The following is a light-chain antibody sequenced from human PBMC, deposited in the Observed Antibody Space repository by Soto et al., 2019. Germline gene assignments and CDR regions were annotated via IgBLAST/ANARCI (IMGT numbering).Light chain of an antibody. J-gene: IGLJ1*01. CDR2: DVS. CDR1: SSDVGGYNY. Sequence: QSVLTQPASVSGSPGQPITISCTGTSSDVGGYNYVSWYQQHPGKAPKLMIYDVSNRPSGVSNRFSGSKSGNTASLTISGLQADDEAAYYCSSYPSSSTPYVFGTGTKVTVL. V-gene: IGLV2-14*01. CDR3: SSYPSSSTPYV.